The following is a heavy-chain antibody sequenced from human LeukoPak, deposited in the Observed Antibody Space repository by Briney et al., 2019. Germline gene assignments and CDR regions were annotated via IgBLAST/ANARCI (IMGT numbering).Heavy chain of an antibody. J-gene: IGHJ6*02. D-gene: IGHD4-17*01. CDR1: GYTFTSYG. CDR2: ISAYNGNT. Sequence: ASVNVSCKASGYTFTSYGISWVRQAPGQGLEWMGWISAYNGNTNYAQKLQGRVTMTTDTSTSTAYMELRSLRSDDTAVYYCARDRNPTMTNYYYYGMDVWGQGTTVTVSS. V-gene: IGHV1-18*01. CDR3: ARDRNPTMTNYYYYGMDV.